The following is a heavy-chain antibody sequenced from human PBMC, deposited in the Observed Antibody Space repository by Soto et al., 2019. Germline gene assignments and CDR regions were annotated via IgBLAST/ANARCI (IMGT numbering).Heavy chain of an antibody. Sequence: GWSLRLACASSVFTFINYGMHWVRQAPGKGLEWVAIIWYDGSNKYYADSVKDRFTISRDNSKNTVSLQMNSLRAEDTAMYYCAAGEPLNYRGQGTLVTAPQ. V-gene: IGHV3-33*01. CDR1: VFTFINYG. CDR2: IWYDGSNK. CDR3: AAGEPLNY. J-gene: IGHJ4*02. D-gene: IGHD3-10*01.